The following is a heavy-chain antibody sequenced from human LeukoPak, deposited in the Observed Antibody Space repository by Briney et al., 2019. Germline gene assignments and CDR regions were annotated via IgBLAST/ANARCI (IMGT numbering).Heavy chain of an antibody. D-gene: IGHD2-21*01. CDR2: IYPGDSDT. Sequence: GESLKISCKGSGYSFTSYWIGSVRQMPGKGLEWMGIIYPGDSDTRYSPSFQGQVTISADKSISTAYLQWSSLKASNTAMYYCARHNSQYYYYYYMDVWGKGTTVTVSS. V-gene: IGHV5-51*01. CDR1: GYSFTSYW. J-gene: IGHJ6*03. CDR3: ARHNSQYYYYYYMDV.